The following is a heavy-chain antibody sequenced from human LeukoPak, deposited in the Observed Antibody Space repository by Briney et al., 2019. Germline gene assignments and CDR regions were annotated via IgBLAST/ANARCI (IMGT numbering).Heavy chain of an antibody. Sequence: GGSLRLSCTTSGFTFSSFSMSWVRQTPGKGLEWVSTITYDRANKWHADSVKGRFTISRDNSKNTLYLQMHSLRADDTALYYCTKRKPTGSVTVDEYWGQGALVTVSS. CDR2: ITYDRANK. J-gene: IGHJ4*02. D-gene: IGHD2-21*02. CDR1: GFTFSSFS. CDR3: TKRKPTGSVTVDEY. V-gene: IGHV3-23*01.